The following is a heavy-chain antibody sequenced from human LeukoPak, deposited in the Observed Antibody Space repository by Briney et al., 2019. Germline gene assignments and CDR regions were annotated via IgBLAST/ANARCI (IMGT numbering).Heavy chain of an antibody. J-gene: IGHJ4*02. CDR1: GYTLTELS. CDR3: ARVLNYYDSSGYYTQSASFDY. Sequence: ASVKVSCKVSGYTLTELSMHWVRQAPGKGLEWMGRINPNSGGTNYAQKFQGRVTMTRDTSISTAYMELSRLRSDDTAVYYCARVLNYYDSSGYYTQSASFDYWGQGTLVTVSS. D-gene: IGHD3-22*01. V-gene: IGHV1-2*06. CDR2: INPNSGGT.